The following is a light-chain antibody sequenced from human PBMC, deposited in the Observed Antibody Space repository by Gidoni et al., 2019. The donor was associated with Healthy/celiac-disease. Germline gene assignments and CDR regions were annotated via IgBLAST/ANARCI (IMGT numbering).Light chain of an antibody. CDR2: GAS. V-gene: IGKV3-15*01. CDR3: QQYNNWPPYT. CDR1: QSVSSN. J-gene: IGKJ2*01. Sequence: EIVLTQFPATLSVSPGERATLSCRASQSVSSNLAWYQQKPGQAPRLLIYGASTRATGIPARFSGSGSGTEFTLTISSLKSEDFEVYYCQQYNNWPPYTFGQGTKLEIK.